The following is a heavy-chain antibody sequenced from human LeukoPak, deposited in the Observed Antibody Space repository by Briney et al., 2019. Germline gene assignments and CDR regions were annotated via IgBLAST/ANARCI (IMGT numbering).Heavy chain of an antibody. CDR2: ISGSGSGT. CDR3: ARDTRGISVAGYYYYFYMDV. V-gene: IGHV3-23*01. J-gene: IGHJ6*03. CDR1: GFTFSTYA. D-gene: IGHD6-19*01. Sequence: PTGGSLRLSCAASGFTFSTYAMTWVRQAPGQGLEWVSSISGSGSGTYYADSVKGRFTISRDNAKNSVYLQMNSLRVEDTAVYYCARDTRGISVAGYYYYFYMDVWGKGTTVTVSS.